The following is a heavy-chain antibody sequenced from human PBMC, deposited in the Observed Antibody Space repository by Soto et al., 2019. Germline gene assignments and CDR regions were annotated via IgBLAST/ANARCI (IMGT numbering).Heavy chain of an antibody. D-gene: IGHD3-3*01. V-gene: IGHV2-5*01. J-gene: IGHJ5*02. CDR3: AHYYDFWSGYQLYNWFDP. CDR2: IYWNDDK. Sequence: QITLKESGPTLVKPTQTLTLTCTFSGFSLSTSGVGVGWIRQPPGKALEWLALIYWNDDKRYSPSLKSRLTITKNTSKNQVVLTMTNMDPVDTATYYWAHYYDFWSGYQLYNWFDPWGQGTLVTVSS. CDR1: GFSLSTSGVG.